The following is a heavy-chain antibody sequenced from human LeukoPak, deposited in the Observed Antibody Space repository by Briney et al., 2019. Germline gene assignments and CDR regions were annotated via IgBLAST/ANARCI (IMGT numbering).Heavy chain of an antibody. CDR1: GFTFSSYA. J-gene: IGHJ5*02. CDR3: AVDPDIVVVVAATENWFNP. D-gene: IGHD2-15*01. V-gene: IGHV3-23*01. Sequence: GGSLRLSCAASGFTFSSYAMSWVRQAPGKGLEWVSAISGSGGSTYYADSVKGRFTISRDNSKNTLYLQMNSLRAEDTAVYYCAVDPDIVVVVAATENWFNPWGQGTLVTVSS. CDR2: ISGSGGST.